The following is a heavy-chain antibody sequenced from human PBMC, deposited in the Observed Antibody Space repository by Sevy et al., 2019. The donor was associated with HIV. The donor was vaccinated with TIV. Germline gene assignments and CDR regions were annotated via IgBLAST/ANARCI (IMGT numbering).Heavy chain of an antibody. D-gene: IGHD6-19*01. V-gene: IGHV4-4*07. Sequence: SETLSLTFTVSGGSISSYYWIWIRQPAGKGLEWIGRKNSSGNTNYNPSLKSRVTMSVDPSKNQFSLRLSSVTAADTALYYCARGYSSGWFAFDYWGQGTLVTVSS. CDR1: GGSISSYY. J-gene: IGHJ4*02. CDR2: KNSSGNT. CDR3: ARGYSSGWFAFDY.